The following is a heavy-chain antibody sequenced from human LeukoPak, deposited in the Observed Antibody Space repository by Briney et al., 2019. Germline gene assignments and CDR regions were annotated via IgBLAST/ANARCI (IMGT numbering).Heavy chain of an antibody. CDR3: ASNEVAVAGNDFDY. CDR1: GFTFSSYW. Sequence: RSGGSLRLSCAASGFTFSSYWMSWVRQAPGKGLEWVANINQDGSEKYYVDSVKGRFAISRDNAKNSLYLQMNSLRAEDTAVYYCASNEVAVAGNDFDYWGQGTLVTVSS. CDR2: INQDGSEK. J-gene: IGHJ4*02. D-gene: IGHD6-19*01. V-gene: IGHV3-7*01.